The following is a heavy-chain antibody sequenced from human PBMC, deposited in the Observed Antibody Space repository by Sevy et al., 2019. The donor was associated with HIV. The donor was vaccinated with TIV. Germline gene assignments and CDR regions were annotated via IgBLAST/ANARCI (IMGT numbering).Heavy chain of an antibody. V-gene: IGHV4-59*08. J-gene: IGHJ5*02. D-gene: IGHD2-2*01. CDR2: IHSSGST. CDR1: GGSISSFD. Sequence: SQTLSLTCTVSGGSISSFDWSWIRQPPGKGLEWIGYIHSSGSTNYNPSLKSRVTISVDTSKNQFSLKLNSVTAADTAVYYCASVGHSTSWDFDPWGQGTLVTVSS. CDR3: ASVGHSTSWDFDP.